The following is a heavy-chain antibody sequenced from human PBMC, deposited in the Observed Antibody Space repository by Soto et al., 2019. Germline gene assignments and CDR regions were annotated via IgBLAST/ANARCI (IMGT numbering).Heavy chain of an antibody. Sequence: SETLSLTCTVSGGPISPYYWSWIRQPAGKGPEWIGRIYYTGSTNYNPPLPSRVPMSLDTARNQISLKVKYVSAADTAVSYCAREGGYFDRSGSGVYHYYGVDVWGRGTTVTVSS. CDR1: GGPISPYY. V-gene: IGHV4-4*07. CDR3: AREGGYFDRSGSGVYHYYGVDV. J-gene: IGHJ6*02. D-gene: IGHD3-22*01. CDR2: IYYTGST.